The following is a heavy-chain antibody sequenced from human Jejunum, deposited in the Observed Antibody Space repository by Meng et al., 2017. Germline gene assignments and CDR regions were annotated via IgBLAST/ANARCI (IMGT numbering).Heavy chain of an antibody. CDR2: ISHDGSSY. Sequence: VQLVEAWVRAVQPGRALRLSCAASGFTFSTYHMHWVRQAPGKGPEWVTAISHDGSSYVYADSVKGRFTISRDNSKNTLYLQMNSLTPEDTAVYYCAREPSFGEHDYWGQGTLVTVSS. CDR1: GFTFSTYH. CDR3: AREPSFGEHDY. V-gene: IGHV3-30*01. D-gene: IGHD3-10*01. J-gene: IGHJ4*02.